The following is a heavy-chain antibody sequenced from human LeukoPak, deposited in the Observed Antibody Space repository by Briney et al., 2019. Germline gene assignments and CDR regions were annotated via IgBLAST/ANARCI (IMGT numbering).Heavy chain of an antibody. CDR3: TSEPDYTGSGYYFDY. Sequence: GGSLRLYCTTSGFTFGGHTMHWVRQAPGQGLEWVGFIEASSHGGTTEYAASVKGRFTISRDDSKSIAHLQMNSLKTEDTAVYYCTSEPDYTGSGYYFDYWGQGTLVTVSS. CDR1: GFTFGGHT. CDR2: IEASSHGGTT. V-gene: IGHV3-49*04. D-gene: IGHD5-12*01. J-gene: IGHJ4*02.